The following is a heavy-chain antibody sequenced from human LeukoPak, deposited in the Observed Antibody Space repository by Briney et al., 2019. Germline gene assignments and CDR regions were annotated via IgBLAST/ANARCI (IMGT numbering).Heavy chain of an antibody. V-gene: IGHV4-34*01. CDR1: DGSFSSYY. CDR2: INHSGST. Sequence: SETLSLTCGVYDGSFSSYYWSWIRQPPGKGLEWIGEINHSGSTNYNPSLKSRLTISVDTSKNQFSLKLSSVTAADTAVYYCARGDRPREIPPLIRKKNAFDIWGQGTMVTVSS. CDR3: ARGDRPREIPPLIRKKNAFDI. D-gene: IGHD2-8*01. J-gene: IGHJ3*02.